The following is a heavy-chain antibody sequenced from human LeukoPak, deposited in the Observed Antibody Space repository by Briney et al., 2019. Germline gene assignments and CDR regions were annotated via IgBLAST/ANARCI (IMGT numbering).Heavy chain of an antibody. V-gene: IGHV3-30*02. CDR3: ARDFNYYDSSGFFDY. J-gene: IGHJ4*02. CDR2: IRYDGSNT. CDR1: GFTFSSYG. D-gene: IGHD3-22*01. Sequence: PGGSLRLSCAASGFTFSSYGMHWVRQAPGKGLEWVTFIRYDGSNTYYADSVEGRFTISRDNSKNTLYLQMNSLRAEDTAVYYCARDFNYYDSSGFFDYWGQGTLVTVSS.